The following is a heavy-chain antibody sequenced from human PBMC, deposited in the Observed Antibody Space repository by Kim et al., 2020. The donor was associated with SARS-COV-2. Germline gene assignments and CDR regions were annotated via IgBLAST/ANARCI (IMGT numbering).Heavy chain of an antibody. CDR2: IRSSDSTI. J-gene: IGHJ3*02. Sequence: GGSLRLSCAASGFTFNTYSWNWVRQAPGKGLEWISYIRSSDSTIQYADSVKGRFTISTDNAKTSLHLQMNSLRAEDTAVYYCARDLDWAFDIWGQGTMVTVSS. V-gene: IGHV3-48*04. D-gene: IGHD2-21*01. CDR3: ARDLDWAFDI. CDR1: GFTFNTYS.